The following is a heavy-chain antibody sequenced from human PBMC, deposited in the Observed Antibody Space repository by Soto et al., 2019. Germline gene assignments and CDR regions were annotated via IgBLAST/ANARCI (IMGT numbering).Heavy chain of an antibody. CDR2: ISHDGTDR. D-gene: IGHD6-19*01. V-gene: IGHV3-30*18. CDR1: GFTFSSYG. CDR3: PKGTAVADQWFDP. J-gene: IGHJ5*02. Sequence: QVELVESGGGVVQPGRSLRLSCEASGFTFSSYGMHWVRQAPGKGLEWVAAISHDGTDRYYANSVKGRFTISRDNSKNTLYLQMNSLRSEDTAIYYCPKGTAVADQWFDPWGQGTLVTDSS.